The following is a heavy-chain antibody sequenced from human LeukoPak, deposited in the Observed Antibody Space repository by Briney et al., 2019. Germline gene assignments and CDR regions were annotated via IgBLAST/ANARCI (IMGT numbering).Heavy chain of an antibody. J-gene: IGHJ5*02. D-gene: IGHD2-15*01. CDR2: ISAYNGNT. V-gene: IGHV1-18*01. CDR1: GYTFTSYG. CDR3: ARAYCSGGSCYSDFIRPNWFDP. Sequence: ASVKVSCKASGYTFTSYGISWVRQAPGQGLEWMGWISAYNGNTNYAQKLQGRVTMTTDTSTSTAYMELRSLRSDDTAVCYCARAYCSGGSCYSDFIRPNWFDPWGQGTLVTVSS.